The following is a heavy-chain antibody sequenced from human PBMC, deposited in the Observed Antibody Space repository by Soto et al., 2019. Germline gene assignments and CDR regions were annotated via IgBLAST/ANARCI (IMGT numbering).Heavy chain of an antibody. J-gene: IGHJ5*02. D-gene: IGHD2-2*01. CDR1: GYTLTELS. V-gene: IGHV1-24*01. Sequence: ASVKVSCKVSGYTLTELSMHWVRQAPGKGLEWMGGFDPEDGETIYAQKFQGRVTMTEDTSTDTAYMELSSLRSEDTAVYYCATFNVGDLNIVVVPAARRNWFDPWGQGTLVTVSS. CDR2: FDPEDGET. CDR3: ATFNVGDLNIVVVPAARRNWFDP.